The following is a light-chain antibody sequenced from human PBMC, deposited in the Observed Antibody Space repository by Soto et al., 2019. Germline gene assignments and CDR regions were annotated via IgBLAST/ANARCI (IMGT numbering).Light chain of an antibody. CDR2: KVS. CDR3: MHGTYCRPYT. CDR1: QSLTYSDGNTY. V-gene: IGKV2-30*01. J-gene: IGKJ2*01. Sequence: DVAMTQSPPSLPATLGQPASISCRSSQSLTYSDGNTYLNWFYLRTGQSPRRLIYKVSNRASGSPDRFRVSGSGSDFTLKITRVEVEDVGVYSCMHGTYCRPYTFGQGTQLEIK.